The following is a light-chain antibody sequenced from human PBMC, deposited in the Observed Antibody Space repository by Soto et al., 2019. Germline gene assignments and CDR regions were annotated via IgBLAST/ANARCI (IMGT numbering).Light chain of an antibody. CDR1: QSVSSY. V-gene: IGKV3-11*01. J-gene: IGKJ5*01. CDR2: DAS. CDR3: QQRSNWPIT. Sequence: IVLTQSPATLSLSPGARSTLSCRASQSVSSYLAWYQQKPGQAPRLLIYDASNRATGIPARFSGSGSGTDFTLTISSLEPEDFAVYYCQQRSNWPITFGQGTRLEI.